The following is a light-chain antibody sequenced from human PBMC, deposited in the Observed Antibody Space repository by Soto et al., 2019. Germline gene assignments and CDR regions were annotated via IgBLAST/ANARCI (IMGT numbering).Light chain of an antibody. V-gene: IGLV2-14*03. CDR2: DVS. CDR1: SSDVGGYNY. Sequence: QSVLTQPASVSGSPGQSITTSCTGTSSDVGGYNYVSWYQQHPGKAPKLMIYDVSNRPSGVSYRFSGSKSGNTASLTISGLQAEDEGDFYCSSYTSSGTDVFGTGTKVTV. CDR3: SSYTSSGTDV. J-gene: IGLJ1*01.